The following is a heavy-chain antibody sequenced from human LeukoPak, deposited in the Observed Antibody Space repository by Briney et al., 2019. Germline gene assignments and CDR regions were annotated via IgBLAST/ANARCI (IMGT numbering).Heavy chain of an antibody. CDR3: ARERIVVVPAAPYYYYYGMDV. J-gene: IGHJ6*02. CDR2: ISSSGSTI. D-gene: IGHD2-2*01. CDR1: GFTFSSYE. Sequence: PGGSLRLSCAASGFTFSSYEMNWVRQAPGKGLEWVSYISSSGSTIYYADSVKGRFTISRDNAKNSLYLQMNSLRAEDTAVYYCARERIVVVPAAPYYYYYGMDVWGQGTTVTVSS. V-gene: IGHV3-48*03.